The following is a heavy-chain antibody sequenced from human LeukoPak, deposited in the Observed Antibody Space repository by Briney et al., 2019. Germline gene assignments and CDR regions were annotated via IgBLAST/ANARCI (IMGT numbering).Heavy chain of an antibody. CDR2: IIPIFGTA. Sequence: GASVKVSCKASGGTFSIYAISWVRQAPGQGLEWMGGIIPIFGTANYAQKFQGKVTITADESTSTAYMELSSLRSEDTAVYYCARGWDYDSGGRPTAYVYWGQGTLVSVSS. D-gene: IGHD3-22*01. J-gene: IGHJ4*02. V-gene: IGHV1-69*13. CDR3: ARGWDYDSGGRPTAYVY. CDR1: GGTFSIYA.